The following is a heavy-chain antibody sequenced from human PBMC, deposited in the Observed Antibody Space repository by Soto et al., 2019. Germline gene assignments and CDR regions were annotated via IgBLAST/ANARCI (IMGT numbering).Heavy chain of an antibody. CDR1: GGSISSYY. D-gene: IGHD3-10*01. V-gene: IGHV4-59*01. Sequence: SETLSLTCTVPGGSISSYYWSWIRQPPGKGLEWIGYIYYSGSTNYNPSLKSRVTISVDTSKNQFSLKLSSVTAADTAVYYCARVPFESSYGSGSYRRDYFDYWGQGXLVTVSS. J-gene: IGHJ4*02. CDR3: ARVPFESSYGSGSYRRDYFDY. CDR2: IYYSGST.